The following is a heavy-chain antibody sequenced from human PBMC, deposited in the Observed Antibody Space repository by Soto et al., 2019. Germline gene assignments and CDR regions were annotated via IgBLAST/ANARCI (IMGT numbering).Heavy chain of an antibody. CDR2: IYHSGST. V-gene: IGHV4-30-2*01. D-gene: IGHD1-26*01. CDR3: AAGGGPPRYY. Sequence: QLQLQESGSGLVKPSQTLSLTCAVSGGSISSGGYSWSWIRQPPGKGLEWIGYIYHSGSTYYNPSLKSRFTRPVDRSKNQFSLKLSSVTAADTAVYYCAAGGGPPRYYWGQGTLVTVSS. CDR1: GGSISSGGYS. J-gene: IGHJ4*02.